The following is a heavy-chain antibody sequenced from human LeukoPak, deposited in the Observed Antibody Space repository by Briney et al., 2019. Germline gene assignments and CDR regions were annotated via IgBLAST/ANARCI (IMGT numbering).Heavy chain of an antibody. CDR2: ISTSGSTI. D-gene: IGHD5-12*01. Sequence: GGSLRLSCAASGFTFSDYYMSWIRQAPGKGLEWVSYISTSGSTIYYADSVKGRFTTSRDNAKNSLYLQMNSLRAEDTAVYYCARDREMATTGTLGYWGQGTLVTVSS. J-gene: IGHJ4*02. CDR1: GFTFSDYY. CDR3: ARDREMATTGTLGY. V-gene: IGHV3-11*01.